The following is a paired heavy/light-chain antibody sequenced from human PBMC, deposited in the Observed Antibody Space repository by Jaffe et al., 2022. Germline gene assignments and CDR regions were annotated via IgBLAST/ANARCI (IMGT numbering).Heavy chain of an antibody. CDR3: ARKLGAVAGHLDY. V-gene: IGHV4-38-2*02. D-gene: IGHD6-19*01. Sequence: QVQLQESGPGLVKPSETLSLTCTVSGYSISSGYYWGWIRKSPGKGLEWLGNIYPSGNTYYNLSLKGRITISLDRAKNQFSLKVTSVTAADTALYYCARKLGAVAGHLDYWGQGALVTVSS. CDR2: IYPSGNT. CDR1: GYSISSGYY. J-gene: IGHJ4*02.
Light chain of an antibody. V-gene: IGLV1-51*01. CDR1: SSNIAKNY. J-gene: IGLJ3*02. CDR2: DDN. CDR3: GTWDSSLSAWV. Sequence: QSVLTQPPSVSAAPGQKVTISCSGSSSNIAKNYVAWYQLLPGTAPNLLIYDDNKRPSGIPDRFSGSKSGPSATLGITGLQTGDEADYYCGTWDSSLSAWVFGGGTKLTVL.